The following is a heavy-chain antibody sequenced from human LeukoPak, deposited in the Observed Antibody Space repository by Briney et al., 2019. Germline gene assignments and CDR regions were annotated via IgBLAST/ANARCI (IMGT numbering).Heavy chain of an antibody. V-gene: IGHV3-15*01. J-gene: IGHJ3*02. CDR1: GFTFSNAW. CDR2: IKSKTDGGTT. Sequence: PGGSLRLSCAASGFTFSNAWMSWVRQAPGKGLEWVGRIKSKTDGGTTDYAAPVKGRFAVSRDDSKNTLYLQMSSLKTEDTAVYYCTRDGYNPDAFDIWGQGTMVTVSS. CDR3: TRDGYNPDAFDI. D-gene: IGHD5-24*01.